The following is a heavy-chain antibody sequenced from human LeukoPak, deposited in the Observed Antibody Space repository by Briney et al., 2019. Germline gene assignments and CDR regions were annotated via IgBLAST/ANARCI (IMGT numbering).Heavy chain of an antibody. CDR1: GFTFSSYA. D-gene: IGHD3-22*01. CDR3: ARDLDSSGYAFDI. V-gene: IGHV3-64*01. J-gene: IGHJ3*02. CDR2: ISSNGGST. Sequence: PGGSLRLSCAASGFTFSSYAMHRVRQAPGKGLEYVSAISSNGGSTYYANSVKGRFTISRDNSKNTLYLQMGSLRAEDMAVYYCARDLDSSGYAFDIWGQGTMVTVSS.